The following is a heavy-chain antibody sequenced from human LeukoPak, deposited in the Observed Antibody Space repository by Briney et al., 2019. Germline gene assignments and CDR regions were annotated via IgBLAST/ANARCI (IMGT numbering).Heavy chain of an antibody. Sequence: GGSLRLSCAASGFTFSSYAMHWVRQAPGKGLEWVAVISYDGSNKYYADSVKGRFTISRDSAKNFLYLQMNSLRAEDTAVYYCARGVPYDSWSGPHYSDYWGQGTLVTVSS. CDR1: GFTFSSYA. CDR3: ARGVPYDSWSGPHYSDY. V-gene: IGHV3-30*04. J-gene: IGHJ4*02. CDR2: ISYDGSNK. D-gene: IGHD3-3*01.